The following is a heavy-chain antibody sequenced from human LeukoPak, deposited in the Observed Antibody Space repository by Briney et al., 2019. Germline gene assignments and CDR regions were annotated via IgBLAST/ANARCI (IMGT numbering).Heavy chain of an antibody. CDR3: ASSSQLFTGLEFGY. D-gene: IGHD5-24*01. V-gene: IGHV3-53*01. Sequence: GGSLRLSCAAFGFIFSGYEMQWVRQAPGKGLEWVSVIYSGGSTYYADSVKGRFTISRDNSKNTLYLQMNSLRAEDTAVYYCASSSQLFTGLEFGYWGQGTLVTVSS. J-gene: IGHJ4*02. CDR1: GFIFSGYE. CDR2: IYSGGST.